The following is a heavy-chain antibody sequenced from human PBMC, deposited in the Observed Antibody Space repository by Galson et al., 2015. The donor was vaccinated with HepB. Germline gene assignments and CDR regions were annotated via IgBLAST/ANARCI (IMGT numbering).Heavy chain of an antibody. J-gene: IGHJ3*02. CDR3: ARETNSSSWYGLSSAFDI. CDR1: GGTFSSYA. V-gene: IGHV1-69*13. CDR2: IIPIFGTA. Sequence: SVKVSCKASGGTFSSYAISWVRQAPGQGLEWMGGIIPIFGTANYAQKFQGRVTITADESTSTAYMELSSLRSEDTAVYYCARETNSSSWYGLSSAFDIWGQGTMVTVSS. D-gene: IGHD6-13*01.